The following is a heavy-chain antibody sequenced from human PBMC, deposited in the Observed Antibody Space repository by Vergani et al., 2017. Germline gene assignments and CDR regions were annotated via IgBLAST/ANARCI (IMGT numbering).Heavy chain of an antibody. V-gene: IGHV1-2*02. CDR1: GYTFTGYY. CDR3: ARDSGPTTVTTYYYYYYMDV. J-gene: IGHJ6*03. Sequence: QVQLVQSGAEVKKPGASVKVSCKASGYTFTGYYMHWVRQAPGQGLEWMGWINPNSGGTNYAQKFQGRVTMTRDTSISTDYMELSRLRSDDTAVYYCARDSGPTTVTTYYYYYYMDVWGKGTTVTVSS. D-gene: IGHD4-17*01. CDR2: INPNSGGT.